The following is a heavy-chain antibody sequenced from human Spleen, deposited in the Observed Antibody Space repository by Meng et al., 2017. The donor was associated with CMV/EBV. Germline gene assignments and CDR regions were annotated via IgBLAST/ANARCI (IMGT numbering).Heavy chain of an antibody. CDR1: GFTFDDYG. CDR3: ARDRPSGSYYEDYFDY. CDR2: INWNGGST. Sequence: GESLKISCAASGFTFDDYGMSWVRQAPGKGLEWVSGINWNGGSTGYADSVKGRFTISRDNAKNSLYLQMNSLRAEDTALYYCARDRPSGSYYEDYFDYWGQGTLVTVSS. D-gene: IGHD1-26*01. J-gene: IGHJ4*02. V-gene: IGHV3-20*04.